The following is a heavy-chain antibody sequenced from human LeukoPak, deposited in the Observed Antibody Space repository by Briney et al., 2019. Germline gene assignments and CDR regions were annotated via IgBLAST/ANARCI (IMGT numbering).Heavy chain of an antibody. CDR1: GGSISSYY. V-gene: IGHV4-59*01. Sequence: ESSETLSLTCTVSGGSISSYYWSWIRQPPGKGLEWIGYIYYSGSTNYNPSLKSRVTISVDTPKNQFSLKLSSVTAADTAVYYCARHGGNFDYFDYWGQGTLVTVSS. CDR3: ARHGGNFDYFDY. D-gene: IGHD2-21*02. CDR2: IYYSGST. J-gene: IGHJ4*02.